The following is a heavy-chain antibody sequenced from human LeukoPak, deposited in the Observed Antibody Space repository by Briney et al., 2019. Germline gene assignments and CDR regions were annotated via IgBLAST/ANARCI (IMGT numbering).Heavy chain of an antibody. Sequence: GGSLRLSCAASGFTFRSYAMHWVRQAPGKGLEWVAVISYVGSNKYYADSVKGRFTISRDNSRNTLYLQMNSVRAEDTAVYYCAKGGGYYFDCWGQGTLVTVSS. CDR3: AKGGGYYFDC. CDR2: ISYVGSNK. J-gene: IGHJ4*02. D-gene: IGHD4-23*01. V-gene: IGHV3-30*04. CDR1: GFTFRSYA.